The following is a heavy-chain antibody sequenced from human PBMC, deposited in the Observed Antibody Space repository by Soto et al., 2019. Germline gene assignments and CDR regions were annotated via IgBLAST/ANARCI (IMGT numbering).Heavy chain of an antibody. CDR1: GGSLSDYY. D-gene: IGHD1-26*01. J-gene: IGHJ5*02. CDR2: INHRGTA. CDR3: EKDQWTSGAFDP. V-gene: IGHV4-34*01. Sequence: PSETLSLTCAAYGGSLSDYYWNWLRQPPGKGLGWIGEINHRGTASYNPSLKSRVDISVDTALTQFSLKLRSVTAADTAIYYCEKDQWTSGAFDPWGPETQISLS.